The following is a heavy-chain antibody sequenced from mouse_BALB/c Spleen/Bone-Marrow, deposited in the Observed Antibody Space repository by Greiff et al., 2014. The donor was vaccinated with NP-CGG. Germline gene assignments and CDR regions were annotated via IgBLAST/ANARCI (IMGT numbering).Heavy chain of an antibody. Sequence: EVQLQQSGAELVKPGASVKLSCTASGFNIKDTYVHWVKQRPEQGLEWIGRIDHANGNTKYDPKFQGKATITADTSSNTAYLQLSSLTSEDTAVYYCASYYYGSSSFAYWGQGTLVTVSA. CDR2: IDHANGNT. V-gene: IGHV14-3*02. CDR1: GFNIKDTY. J-gene: IGHJ3*01. CDR3: ASYYYGSSSFAY. D-gene: IGHD1-1*01.